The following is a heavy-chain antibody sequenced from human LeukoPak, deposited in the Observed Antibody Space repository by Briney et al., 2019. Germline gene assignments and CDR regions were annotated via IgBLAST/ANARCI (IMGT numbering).Heavy chain of an antibody. V-gene: IGHV3-30*04. CDR1: GFTFSRYA. CDR2: ISYDGSNK. J-gene: IGHJ4*02. D-gene: IGHD6-19*01. Sequence: GGSLRLSCTASGFTFSRYAMRWVRQAPGKGLEWVAVISYDGSNKNYADSVKGRFTISRDNSKNTLYLQMNSLRAEDTAVYYCARGVRIAVAGNIDYWGQGTLVTVSS. CDR3: ARGVRIAVAGNIDY.